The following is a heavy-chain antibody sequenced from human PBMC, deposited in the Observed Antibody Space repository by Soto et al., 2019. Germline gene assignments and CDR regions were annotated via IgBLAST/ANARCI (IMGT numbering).Heavy chain of an antibody. Sequence: QVQLVQSGAEVKKPGSSVKVSCKASGGTFSSYAISWVRQAPGQGLEWMGGIIPISGTANYAQKFQGRVTITADESTSTVYMWLSSLRSEDTAVYFCARSQGSSTSLEIYYYYYYGMDVWGQGTTVTVSS. CDR2: IIPISGTA. J-gene: IGHJ6*02. D-gene: IGHD2-2*01. CDR3: ARSQGSSTSLEIYYYYYYGMDV. CDR1: GGTFSSYA. V-gene: IGHV1-69*01.